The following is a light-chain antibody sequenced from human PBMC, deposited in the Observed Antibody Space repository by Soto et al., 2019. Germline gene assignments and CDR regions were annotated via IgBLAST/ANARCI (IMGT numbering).Light chain of an antibody. Sequence: QSALTQPPSASGSPGQPVTISCTGTSSDVGGYNYVSWYRQHPGKAPKLMTYEVSKRPSGVPDRFSGSKSGNTASLTVSGLQAEDEADYYCSSYAGSNGVIFGGGTKLTVL. V-gene: IGLV2-8*01. CDR2: EVS. CDR1: SSDVGGYNY. J-gene: IGLJ2*01. CDR3: SSYAGSNGVI.